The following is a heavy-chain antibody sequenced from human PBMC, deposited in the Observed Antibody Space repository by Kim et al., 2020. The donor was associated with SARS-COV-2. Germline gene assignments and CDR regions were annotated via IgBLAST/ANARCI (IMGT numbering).Heavy chain of an antibody. J-gene: IGHJ6*02. CDR1: GFTFSSYA. V-gene: IGHV3-23*01. CDR2: ISGSGGST. Sequence: GGSLRLSCAASGFTFSSYAMSWVRQAPGKGLEWVSAISGSGGSTYYADSVKGRFTISRDNSKNTLYLQMNSLRAEDTAVYYCAKAARYTQDYYYYYGMDVWGQGTTVTVSS. CDR3: AKAARYTQDYYYYYGMDV. D-gene: IGHD2-2*02.